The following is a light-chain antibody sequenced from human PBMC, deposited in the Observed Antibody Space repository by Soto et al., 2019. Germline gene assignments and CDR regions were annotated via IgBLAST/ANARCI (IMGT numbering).Light chain of an antibody. CDR3: SSYTTSNNRQRV. V-gene: IGLV2-14*03. CDR1: SSDVGGYNY. J-gene: IGLJ1*01. Sequence: QSALTQPASVSGSPGQSITISCTGTSSDVGGYNYVSWYQHHPGKVPKLLIYDVSNRPSGISNRFSGSKSDNTASLTISGLQPEDEADYYCSSYTTSNNRQRVFGTGTKVTVL. CDR2: DVS.